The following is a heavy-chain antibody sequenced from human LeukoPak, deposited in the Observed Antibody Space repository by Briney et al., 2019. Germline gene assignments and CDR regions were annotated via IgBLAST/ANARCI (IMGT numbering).Heavy chain of an antibody. CDR1: GGSISSYY. Sequence: SETLSLTCTVSGGSISSYYWGWVRQPPGKGLEWIGTISYSGSTYYNPSLKSRVTISVDTSNNQFSLKLTSVTAADTAVYYCARQGGSGRSLDYWGQGTLVTVSS. CDR3: ARQGGSGRSLDY. CDR2: ISYSGST. D-gene: IGHD3-10*01. J-gene: IGHJ4*02. V-gene: IGHV4-39*01.